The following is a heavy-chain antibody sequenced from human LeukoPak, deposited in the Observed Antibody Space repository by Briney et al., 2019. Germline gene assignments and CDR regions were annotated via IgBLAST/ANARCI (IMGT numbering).Heavy chain of an antibody. V-gene: IGHV4-59*12. CDR3: ARDSVAVAGTRAFDI. CDR2: IYYSGST. CDR1: GGSISSYY. Sequence: SETLSLTCTVSGGSISSYYWSWIRQPPGKGLEWIGYIYYSGSTYYNPSLKSRVTMSVDTSKNQFSLKLSSVTAADTAVYYCARDSVAVAGTRAFDIWGQGTMVTVSS. D-gene: IGHD6-19*01. J-gene: IGHJ3*02.